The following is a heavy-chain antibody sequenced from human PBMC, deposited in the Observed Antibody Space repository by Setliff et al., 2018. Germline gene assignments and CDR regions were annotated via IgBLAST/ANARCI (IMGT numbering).Heavy chain of an antibody. CDR2: INAGNGNT. V-gene: IGHV1-3*01. CDR1: GYTFTSYA. D-gene: IGHD3-3*01. CDR3: ARSPPTSTYYDFWSGYSYYFDY. J-gene: IGHJ4*02. Sequence: ASVKVSCKASGYTFTSYAMHWVRQAPGQRLEWMGWINAGNGNTKYSQKFQGRVTITRVTSASTAYMELSSLRSEDTAVYYCARSPPTSTYYDFWSGYSYYFDYWGQGTLVTVSS.